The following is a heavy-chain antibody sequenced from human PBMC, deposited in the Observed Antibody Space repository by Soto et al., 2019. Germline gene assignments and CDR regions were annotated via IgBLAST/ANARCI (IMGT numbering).Heavy chain of an antibody. CDR1: GGTFSSYA. Sequence: QVQLVQSGAEVKKPGSSVKVSCKASGGTFSSYAISWVRQATGQGLEWMGGIIPIFGTANYAQKFQGRVTITADESTSTAYMELSSLRSEDTAVYYCARARTGRDIVVVPAAIGWFDPWGQGTLVTVSS. CDR3: ARARTGRDIVVVPAAIGWFDP. D-gene: IGHD2-2*01. V-gene: IGHV1-69*01. J-gene: IGHJ5*02. CDR2: IIPIFGTA.